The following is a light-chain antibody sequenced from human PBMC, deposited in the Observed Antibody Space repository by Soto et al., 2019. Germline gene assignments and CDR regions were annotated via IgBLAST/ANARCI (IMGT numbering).Light chain of an antibody. CDR2: DDN. CDR3: GSWDSSPSAYV. CDR1: SSNIGGNS. Sequence: QAVLTQPPSVSASPGQKVTISCSGSSSNIGGNSVSWYQQLPGTAPKLLIYDDNKRPSGIPDRFSGSKSGTSATLGITGFQTGDEADYYCGSWDSSPSAYVFGIAPQVTV. V-gene: IGLV1-51*01. J-gene: IGLJ1*01.